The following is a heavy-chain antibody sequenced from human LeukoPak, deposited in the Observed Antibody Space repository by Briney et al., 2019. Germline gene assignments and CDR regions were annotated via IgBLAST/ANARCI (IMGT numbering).Heavy chain of an antibody. J-gene: IGHJ5*02. V-gene: IGHV3-33*01. CDR2: IWYDATYK. CDR3: ARDRGSWFDP. Sequence: GGSLRLSCAASGFTFNSYGMHWVRQAPGKGLEWVAMIWYDATYKYYADSVKGRFTISRDNSKNTLYLQVSSLGAEDTAVYYCARDRGSWFDPWGQGTLVIVSS. CDR1: GFTFNSYG.